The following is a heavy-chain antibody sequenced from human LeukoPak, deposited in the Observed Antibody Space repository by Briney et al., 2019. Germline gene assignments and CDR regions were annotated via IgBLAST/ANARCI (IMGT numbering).Heavy chain of an antibody. CDR3: ASLYGSGSYYKEWFDP. V-gene: IGHV4-59*12. D-gene: IGHD3-10*01. Sequence: PSETLSLTCTVSGGSISSYYWSWIRQPPGKGLEWIGFIYYSGSTNYNPSLKSRVTISLDTSKNQFSLKLSSVTAADTAVYYCASLYGSGSYYKEWFDPWGQGTLVTVSS. CDR2: IYYSGST. J-gene: IGHJ5*02. CDR1: GGSISSYY.